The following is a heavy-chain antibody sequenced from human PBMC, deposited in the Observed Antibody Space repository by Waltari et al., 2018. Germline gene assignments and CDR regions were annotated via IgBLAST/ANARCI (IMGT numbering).Heavy chain of an antibody. CDR2: IYHSGST. D-gene: IGHD3-10*01. CDR3: ARRYYYGSADY. J-gene: IGHJ4*02. CDR1: GYSISSGYY. V-gene: IGHV4-38-2*01. Sequence: QVQLQESGPGLVKPSETLSLTCAVSGYSISSGYYWGWIRQPPGKGLEWIGSIYHSGSTYYNPSLKSRVTISVDTSKNQFSLKLSSVTAADTAVYYCARRYYYGSADYWGQGTLVTVSS.